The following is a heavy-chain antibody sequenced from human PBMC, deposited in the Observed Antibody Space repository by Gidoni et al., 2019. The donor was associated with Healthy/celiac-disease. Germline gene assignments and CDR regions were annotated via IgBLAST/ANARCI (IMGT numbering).Heavy chain of an antibody. CDR3: ARTYSSSSSRGKDFDY. CDR1: GFSFTSYW. V-gene: IGHV5-51*03. J-gene: IGHJ4*02. Sequence: EVQLGQSGAEVKKPGESRKISCKGSGFSFTSYWIGWVRQMPGKGLEWMGIIYPGDSDTRYSPSFQGQVTISADKSISTAYLQWSSLKASDTAMYYCARTYSSSSSRGKDFDYWGQGTLVTVSS. CDR2: IYPGDSDT. D-gene: IGHD6-6*01.